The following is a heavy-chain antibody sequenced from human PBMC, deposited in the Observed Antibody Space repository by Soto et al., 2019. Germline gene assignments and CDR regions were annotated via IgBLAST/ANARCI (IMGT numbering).Heavy chain of an antibody. J-gene: IGHJ6*02. D-gene: IGHD3-22*01. CDR2: IIPIFGTA. V-gene: IGHV1-69*06. CDR1: GGTFSSYA. Sequence: QVQLVQSGAEVKKPGSSVKVSCKASGGTFSSYAISWVRQAPGQGREWMGGIIPIFGTANYAQKFQGRVTITADKSTSTAYMELSSLRSEDTAVYYCARVVFRSGYQSAYYYGMDVWGQGTTVTVSS. CDR3: ARVVFRSGYQSAYYYGMDV.